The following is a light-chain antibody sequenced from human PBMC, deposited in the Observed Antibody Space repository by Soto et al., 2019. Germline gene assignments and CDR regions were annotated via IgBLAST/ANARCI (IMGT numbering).Light chain of an antibody. J-gene: IGLJ1*01. Sequence: SALASPPSFSGSSRHSVPLSCTRTRRDVGVYTYVSRYQQHPGKAPNLMIYEVRKRPSGVPDRFSGSKSGNTASLTVSWLQIEDEADYYCSSYAGGNNLVFGTGTKVTVL. V-gene: IGLV2-8*01. CDR1: RRDVGVYTY. CDR2: EVR. CDR3: SSYAGGNNLV.